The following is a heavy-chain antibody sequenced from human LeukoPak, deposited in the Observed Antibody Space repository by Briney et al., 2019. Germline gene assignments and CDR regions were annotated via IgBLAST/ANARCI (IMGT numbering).Heavy chain of an antibody. CDR2: IKQDGSKK. V-gene: IGHV3-7*01. D-gene: IGHD1-26*01. CDR3: ARSWNSGSYHPILYDAFDI. J-gene: IGHJ3*02. CDR1: GFTFSSHW. Sequence: GGSLRLSCAASGFTFSSHWMTRVRQAPGKGLEWVANIKQDGSKKNYVDSVKGRFTISRDNAKNSLYLQMNSLRAEDTAVYYCARSWNSGSYHPILYDAFDIWGQGTMVTVSS.